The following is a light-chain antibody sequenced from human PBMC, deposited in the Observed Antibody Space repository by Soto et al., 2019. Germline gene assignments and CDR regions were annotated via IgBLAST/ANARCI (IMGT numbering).Light chain of an antibody. CDR1: QSISKH. CDR3: QQSYSSSWT. J-gene: IGKJ1*01. Sequence: DIQMTQSPSSLSASVGDRVTITCRASQSISKHLNWYQQKPGEAPKLLIYAASSLQSGVPSRFSGSGSGTDFTLTIRSPQPEDFATYYCQQSYSSSWTFGQGTKVEIK. CDR2: AAS. V-gene: IGKV1-39*01.